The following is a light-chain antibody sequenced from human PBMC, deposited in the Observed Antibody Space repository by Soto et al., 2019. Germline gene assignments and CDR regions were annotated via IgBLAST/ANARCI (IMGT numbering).Light chain of an antibody. CDR2: MAS. Sequence: DMQMAQSPSTLSASVGDRVTITCRASQSISTWLAWYQQKPGRAPKLLIYMASTLESGVPSRFSGSGSGTEFTLTISSLQTDDFATYYCRHYNSYLETFGQGTRVEIK. CDR1: QSISTW. V-gene: IGKV1-5*03. CDR3: RHYNSYLET. J-gene: IGKJ1*01.